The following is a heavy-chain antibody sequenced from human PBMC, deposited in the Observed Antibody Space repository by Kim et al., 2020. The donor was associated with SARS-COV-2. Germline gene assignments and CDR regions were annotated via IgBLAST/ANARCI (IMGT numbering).Heavy chain of an antibody. D-gene: IGHD3-10*01. J-gene: IGHJ4*02. V-gene: IGHV4-59*09. CDR3: ARGSGHISKGEFDY. Sequence: NPALKSRVTISVDTSKNQFSLNLNSLTAADSAVYYCARGSGHISKGEFDYWGQGTLVTVSS.